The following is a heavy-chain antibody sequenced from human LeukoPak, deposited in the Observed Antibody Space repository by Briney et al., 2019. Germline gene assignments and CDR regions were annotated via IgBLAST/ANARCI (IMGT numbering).Heavy chain of an antibody. D-gene: IGHD3-22*01. Sequence: SETLSLTCAVSGGSISSSNWWSWVRQPPGKGLEWIGEIYHSGRTNYTPSLKSRVTISVDKSKNQLSLKLSSVTAADTAVYYCARDNYDNSGYYFDYWGQGTLVTVSS. J-gene: IGHJ4*02. CDR3: ARDNYDNSGYYFDY. CDR2: IYHSGRT. V-gene: IGHV4-4*02. CDR1: GGSISSSNW.